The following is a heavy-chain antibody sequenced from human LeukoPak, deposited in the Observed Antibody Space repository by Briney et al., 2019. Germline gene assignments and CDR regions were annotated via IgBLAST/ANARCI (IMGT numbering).Heavy chain of an antibody. CDR2: IIPMINTP. CDR1: GGTFRSYA. D-gene: IGHD4-17*01. CDR3: AIFQGTYGDNENDY. V-gene: IGHV1-69*13. Sequence: SVKVSCKASGGTFRSYAITWVRQAPGKGLEWMGGIIPMINTPKYAQKFQGRVSITADESTSTGYMEVSSLRSEDTAVYSCAIFQGTYGDNENDYWGQGTLVTVSS. J-gene: IGHJ4*02.